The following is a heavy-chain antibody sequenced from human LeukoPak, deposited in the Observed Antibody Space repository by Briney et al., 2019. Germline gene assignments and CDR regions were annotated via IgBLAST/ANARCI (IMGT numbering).Heavy chain of an antibody. CDR3: ARDTGYSSP. D-gene: IGHD5-18*01. CDR1: GGSISSSSYS. Sequence: SETLSLTCTVSGGSISSSSYSWTWIRQPPGKGLEWIGSIHYDGNTYYKPSLKSRVTISVDTSKNQFSLKPSSVTAADTAVYYCARDTGYSSPWGQGTLVTVSS. V-gene: IGHV4-39*07. J-gene: IGHJ5*02. CDR2: IHYDGNT.